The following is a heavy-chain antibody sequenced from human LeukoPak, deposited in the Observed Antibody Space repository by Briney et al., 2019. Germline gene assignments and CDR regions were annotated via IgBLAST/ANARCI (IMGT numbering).Heavy chain of an antibody. J-gene: IGHJ4*02. Sequence: SETLSLTCTVSGGSISSYYWSWIRLPPGKGLEWIGYIYYTGATYYNPTLKSRVTISLDTSKNQFSLKLSSVTAADAAVYYCARAGYSYGTGYYFDYWGQGALVTVSS. CDR1: GGSISSYY. CDR3: ARAGYSYGTGYYFDY. CDR2: IYYTGAT. D-gene: IGHD5-18*01. V-gene: IGHV4-59*01.